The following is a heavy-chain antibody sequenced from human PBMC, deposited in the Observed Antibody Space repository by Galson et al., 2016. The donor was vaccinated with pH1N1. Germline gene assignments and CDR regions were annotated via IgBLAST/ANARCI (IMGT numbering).Heavy chain of an antibody. J-gene: IGHJ3*01. CDR3: AHREVMITNAFDF. V-gene: IGHV2-5*02. D-gene: IGHD3-10*01. CDR1: GFSLRTSGVG. Sequence: PALVKPTQTLTLTCTFSGFSLRTSGVGVGWIRQPPGKALEWLAVIYWDDDKRYSLSLKSRLTISKDTSKNQVVLTMTNMDPVDTGTYYCAHREVMITNAFDFWGRGTMVTVSS. CDR2: IYWDDDK.